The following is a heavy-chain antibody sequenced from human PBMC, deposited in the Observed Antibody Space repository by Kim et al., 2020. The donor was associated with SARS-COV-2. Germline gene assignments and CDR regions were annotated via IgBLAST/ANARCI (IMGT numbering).Heavy chain of an antibody. Sequence: SETLSLTCAVYGGSFSGYYWSWIRQPPGKGLEWIGEINHSGSTNYNPSLKSRVTISVDTSKNQFSLKLSSVTAADTAVYYCARAIERYCSSTSCRPGDYWGQGTLVTVSS. CDR3: ARAIERYCSSTSCRPGDY. CDR2: INHSGST. CDR1: GGSFSGYY. J-gene: IGHJ4*02. V-gene: IGHV4-34*01. D-gene: IGHD2-2*01.